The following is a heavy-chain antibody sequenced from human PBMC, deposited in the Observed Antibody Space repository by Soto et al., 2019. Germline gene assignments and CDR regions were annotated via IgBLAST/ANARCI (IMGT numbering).Heavy chain of an antibody. CDR3: AGDTSSRFYSYMDV. Sequence: GGSLRLSCAAAGFTFVDYGMHWVRQAPGKGLEWVSGISWNSGSIGYADSVKGRFTISRDNAKTSLYLQMNSLRAEDTALYYCAGDTSSRFYSYMDVWGKGTTVTVSS. J-gene: IGHJ6*03. D-gene: IGHD3-10*01. CDR1: GFTFVDYG. V-gene: IGHV3-9*01. CDR2: ISWNSGSI.